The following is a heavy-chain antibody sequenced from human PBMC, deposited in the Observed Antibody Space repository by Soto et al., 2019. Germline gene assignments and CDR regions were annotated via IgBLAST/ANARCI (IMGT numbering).Heavy chain of an antibody. Sequence: PSETLSLTCIVSGGSVSSSSYFRGWVRQPPGKGLEWIGSIYYSGNTYYNPSLRSRVTISVDTSKSQFSLNMSSVTAADTAVFYCARHYSSGSRNWFDPWGQGTLVTVSS. CDR3: ARHYSSGSRNWFDP. J-gene: IGHJ5*02. D-gene: IGHD6-19*01. V-gene: IGHV4-39*01. CDR2: IYYSGNT. CDR1: GGSVSSSSYF.